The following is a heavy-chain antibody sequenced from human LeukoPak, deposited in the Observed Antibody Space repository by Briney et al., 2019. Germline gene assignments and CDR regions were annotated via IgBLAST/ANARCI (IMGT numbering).Heavy chain of an antibody. J-gene: IGHJ4*02. V-gene: IGHV3-21*01. CDR3: ATDLEVPAAKYFDY. Sequence: GGSLRLSCAASGFTFSSYSLNRVRQAPGKGLEWVSSISSSSSYTYYADSVKARFTISRDNAKNSLFLQMNSLRAEDMAVYYCATDLEVPAAKYFDYWGQGTLVTVSS. CDR2: ISSSSSYT. CDR1: GFTFSSYS. D-gene: IGHD2-2*01.